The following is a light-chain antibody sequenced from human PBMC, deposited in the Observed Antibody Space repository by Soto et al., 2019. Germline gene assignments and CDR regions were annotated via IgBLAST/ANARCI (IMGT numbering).Light chain of an antibody. CDR1: SSNIGSNT. CDR2: SDN. V-gene: IGLV1-44*01. CDR3: AAWDDSLNGWV. J-gene: IGLJ3*02. Sequence: QSVLTQPPSASGTPGQRVTISCSGGSSNIGSNTANWYQQLPGTAPKLLIYSDNQRPSGVPDRFSGSKSGTSASLAISGLQSEDEADYYCAAWDDSLNGWVFGGGTKVTVL.